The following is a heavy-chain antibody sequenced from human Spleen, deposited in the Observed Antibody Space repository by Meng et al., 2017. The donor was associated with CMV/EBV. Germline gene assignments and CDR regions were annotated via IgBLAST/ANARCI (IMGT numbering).Heavy chain of an antibody. CDR3: ARDRGYCSSTSCRPGDNWFDP. CDR2: INSDGSST. Sequence: GGSLRLSCVASGFNFNSYGMHWVRQAPGKGLVWVSRINSDGSSTSYADSVKGRFTISRDNAKNTLYLQMNSLRAEDTAVYYCARDRGYCSSTSCRPGDNWFDPWGQGTLVTVSS. D-gene: IGHD2-2*01. J-gene: IGHJ5*02. V-gene: IGHV3-74*01. CDR1: GFNFNSYG.